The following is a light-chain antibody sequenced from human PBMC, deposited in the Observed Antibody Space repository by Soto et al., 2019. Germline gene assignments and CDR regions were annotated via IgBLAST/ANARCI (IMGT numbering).Light chain of an antibody. V-gene: IGLV3-9*01. CDR3: QVWDSSTVI. CDR1: NIGDKN. CDR2: RDS. Sequence: SSELTQPLSVSVALGQTARITCGGNNIGDKNVHWYQQKPGQAPVLVIYRDSNRPSGIPERFSGSNSGNTATLTISRAQGGDEDDYYCQVWDSSTVIFGGGTQLTVL. J-gene: IGLJ2*01.